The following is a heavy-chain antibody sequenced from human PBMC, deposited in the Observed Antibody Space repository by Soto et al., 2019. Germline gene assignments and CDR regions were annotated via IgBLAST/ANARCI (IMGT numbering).Heavy chain of an antibody. Sequence: SETLSLTCNMSGDSYSISTYSWSWIRQPPGKALQWIGFIYQSGVTSYNPSLASRVSISLYRSNNQCSLKLKSVTAADTAVYFCAGMPYTSGLRFDPWGPGTLVTV. J-gene: IGHJ5*02. CDR2: IYQSGVT. V-gene: IGHV4-30-2*01. D-gene: IGHD6-19*01. CDR3: AGMPYTSGLRFDP. CDR1: GDSYSISTYS.